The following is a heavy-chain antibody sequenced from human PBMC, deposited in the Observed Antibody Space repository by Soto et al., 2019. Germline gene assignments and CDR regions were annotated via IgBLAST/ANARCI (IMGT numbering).Heavy chain of an antibody. Sequence: EVQLVESGGGLVQPGGSLRLSCAAPGFTFRTYWLSWVRQVPGKGLEWVANINLDGSEKNYVDSVKGRFTISRDNARNSLYLQMSSLRAEDTALYYCARDGSTSWYSYDYHGMDVWGQGTTVTVSS. CDR3: ARDGSTSWYSYDYHGMDV. J-gene: IGHJ6*02. CDR2: INLDGSEK. V-gene: IGHV3-7*05. D-gene: IGHD5-18*01. CDR1: GFTFRTYW.